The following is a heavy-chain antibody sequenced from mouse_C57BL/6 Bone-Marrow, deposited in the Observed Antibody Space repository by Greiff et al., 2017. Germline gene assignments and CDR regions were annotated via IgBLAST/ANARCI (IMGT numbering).Heavy chain of an antibody. Sequence: QVQLQQSGAELVKPGASVKMSCKASGYTFTTYPIEWMKQNHGKSLEWIGNFHPYNDDTKYNEKFKGKATLTVEKSSSTVYLELSRLTSYDSAVYYCAVKLITTVVATRWYFDVWGTGTTVTVSS. CDR3: AVKLITTVVATRWYFDV. J-gene: IGHJ1*03. D-gene: IGHD1-1*01. V-gene: IGHV1-47*01. CDR1: GYTFTTYP. CDR2: FHPYNDDT.